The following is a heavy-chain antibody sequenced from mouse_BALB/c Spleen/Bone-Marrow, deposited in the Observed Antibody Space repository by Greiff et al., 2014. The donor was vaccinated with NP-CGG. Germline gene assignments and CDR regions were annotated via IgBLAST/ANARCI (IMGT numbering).Heavy chain of an antibody. Sequence: EVQLQQSGPELEKPGASVKISCKASGYSFTGYNMNWVKQSNGKSLEWIGNIDPYYGGTSYNQKFKGKATLTIDKSSSTAYMQLKSLTSEDSAVYYCATYGYSYWYFDVWGAGTTVTVSS. CDR2: IDPYYGGT. D-gene: IGHD1-1*01. CDR1: GYSFTGYN. J-gene: IGHJ1*01. V-gene: IGHV1-39*01. CDR3: ATYGYSYWYFDV.